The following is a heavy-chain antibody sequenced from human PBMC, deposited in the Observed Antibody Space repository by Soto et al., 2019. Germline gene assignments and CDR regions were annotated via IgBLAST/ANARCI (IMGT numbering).Heavy chain of an antibody. CDR3: ARPDASFDTAMAD. D-gene: IGHD5-18*01. J-gene: IGHJ4*02. Sequence: GASLKISCKCSGYSFTNYWLAWVRQMPGKGLEWMGIIYPGDSDARYSPSVQGHVTISADNSISTAYLQWSSLKASDTAMYYCARPDASFDTAMADWGQGTLVTVSS. CDR2: IYPGDSDA. CDR1: GYSFTNYW. V-gene: IGHV5-51*01.